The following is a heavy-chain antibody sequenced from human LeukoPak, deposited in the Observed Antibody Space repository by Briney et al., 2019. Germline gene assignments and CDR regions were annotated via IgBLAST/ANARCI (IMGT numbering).Heavy chain of an antibody. Sequence: GGSLRLSCAASGFXFGSFSITWVRQAPGKGLEWVSTISSSGSGTYIYYADSVKGRFTISRDNAKNSLYLQMNSLRAEDTAVYYCARDPGRSGGSCYSDYWGQGTLVTVSS. J-gene: IGHJ4*02. CDR3: ARDPGRSGGSCYSDY. V-gene: IGHV3-21*01. CDR2: ISSSGSGTYI. CDR1: GFXFGSFS. D-gene: IGHD2-15*01.